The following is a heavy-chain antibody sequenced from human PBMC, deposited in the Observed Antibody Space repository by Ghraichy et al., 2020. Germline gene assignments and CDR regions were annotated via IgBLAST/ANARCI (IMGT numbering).Heavy chain of an antibody. J-gene: IGHJ4*02. CDR3: ASESGSYKSDY. V-gene: IGHV3-66*01. CDR1: GFTVSSNY. CDR2: IYSGGST. D-gene: IGHD1-26*01. Sequence: GGSLRLSCAASGFTVSSNYMSWVRQAPGKGLEWVSVIYSGGSTYYADSVKGRFTISRDNSKNTLYLQMNSLRAEDTAVYYCASESGSYKSDYWGQGTLVTVSS.